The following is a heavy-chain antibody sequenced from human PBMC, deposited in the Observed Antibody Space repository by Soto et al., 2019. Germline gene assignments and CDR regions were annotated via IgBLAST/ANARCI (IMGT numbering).Heavy chain of an antibody. CDR3: ARGGSSFTIFGVVQYGMDV. CDR2: INPNSGGT. J-gene: IGHJ6*02. CDR1: GYTFTGYY. Sequence: WALVKVSCKASGYTFTGYYMHWVRQAPGQGLEWMGWINPNSGGTNYAQKFQGRVTMTRDTSISTAYMELSRLRSDDTAVYYCARGGSSFTIFGVVQYGMDVWGQGTTVTVSS. D-gene: IGHD3-3*01. V-gene: IGHV1-2*02.